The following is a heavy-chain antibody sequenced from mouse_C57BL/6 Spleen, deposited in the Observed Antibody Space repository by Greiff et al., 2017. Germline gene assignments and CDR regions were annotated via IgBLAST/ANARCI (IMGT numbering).Heavy chain of an antibody. J-gene: IGHJ2*01. V-gene: IGHV1-82*01. Sequence: VQLQQSGPELVKPGASVKMSCKASGYAFSNSWMNWVKQRPGKGLEWIGRIYPGDGDTNYNGKFKGKATLTADKSSSTAYMQLSSLTSEDSSVYFCARGSSYFDYRGQGTTLTVSS. CDR3: ARGSSYFDY. CDR2: IYPGDGDT. D-gene: IGHD1-1*01. CDR1: GYAFSNSW.